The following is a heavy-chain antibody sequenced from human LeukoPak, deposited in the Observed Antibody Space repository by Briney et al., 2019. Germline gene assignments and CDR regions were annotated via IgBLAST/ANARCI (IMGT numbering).Heavy chain of an antibody. CDR2: ISGSGGRT. J-gene: IGHJ5*02. Sequence: PGGSLRLSCAASEFTFSTYGMSWVRQAPGRGLEWVSGISGSGGRTYYADSVKGRFTISRDKSKSTVYLQMNSLRAEDTAVFYCAKDGRMDEGSSGYADWFDRWGQGTLVTVSS. D-gene: IGHD5-12*01. V-gene: IGHV3-23*01. CDR1: EFTFSTYG. CDR3: AKDGRMDEGSSGYADWFDR.